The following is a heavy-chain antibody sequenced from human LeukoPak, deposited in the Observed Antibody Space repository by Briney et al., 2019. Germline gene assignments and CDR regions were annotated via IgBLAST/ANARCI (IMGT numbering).Heavy chain of an antibody. V-gene: IGHV4-39*01. D-gene: IGHD2-2*02. CDR2: VYYSGST. Sequence: SETLSLTCTVSGGSISNGNYYWIWIRQPPGKGLEWIGSVYYSGSTYYNPSLKSRVTISVDTSKNQFSLKLSSVTAADTAVYYCASSPGGYCSSTSCYTGSRFDYWGQGILVTVSS. CDR1: GGSISNGNYY. CDR3: ASSPGGYCSSTSCYTGSRFDY. J-gene: IGHJ4*02.